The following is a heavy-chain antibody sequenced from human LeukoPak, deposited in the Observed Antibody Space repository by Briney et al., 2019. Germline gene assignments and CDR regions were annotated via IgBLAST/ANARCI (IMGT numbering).Heavy chain of an antibody. Sequence: PGGSLRLSCAASGFTFSSYEMNWVRQAPGKGLEWVSYISSSGSTIYYADSVKGRFTISRDNAKNSLYLQMNSLRAEDTAVYYCARDADYAFYVWGSYRYTGKGDYYYGMDVWGQGTTVTVSS. CDR3: ARDADYAFYVWGSYRYTGKGDYYYGMDV. J-gene: IGHJ6*02. CDR1: GFTFSSYE. CDR2: ISSSGSTI. V-gene: IGHV3-48*03. D-gene: IGHD3-16*02.